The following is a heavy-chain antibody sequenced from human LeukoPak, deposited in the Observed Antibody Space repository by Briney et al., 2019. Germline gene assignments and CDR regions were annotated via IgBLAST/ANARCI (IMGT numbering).Heavy chain of an antibody. CDR3: ARGVLRFLVWSNWFDP. V-gene: IGHV1-8*03. D-gene: IGHD3-3*01. J-gene: IGHJ5*02. CDR1: GYTFTSYD. CDR2: MNPNSGNT. Sequence: ASVKVSCKASGYTFTSYDINWVRQATGQGLEWMGWMNPNSGNTGYAQKFQGRVTITRNTSISTAYMELSSLRSEDTAVYYCARGVLRFLVWSNWFDPWGQGTLVTVSS.